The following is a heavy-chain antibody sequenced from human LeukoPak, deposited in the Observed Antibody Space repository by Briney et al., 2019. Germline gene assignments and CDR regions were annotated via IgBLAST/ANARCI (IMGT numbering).Heavy chain of an antibody. CDR1: GGSISSGGYY. J-gene: IGHJ4*02. D-gene: IGHD5-24*01. V-gene: IGHV4-31*03. Sequence: SETLYLTCTVSGGSISSGGYYWSWIRQHPGKGLEWIGYIYYSGSTYYNPSLKSRVTISVDTSKNQFSLKLSSVTAADTAVYYCAREGRDGYNKLDYWGQGTLVTVSS. CDR2: IYYSGST. CDR3: AREGRDGYNKLDY.